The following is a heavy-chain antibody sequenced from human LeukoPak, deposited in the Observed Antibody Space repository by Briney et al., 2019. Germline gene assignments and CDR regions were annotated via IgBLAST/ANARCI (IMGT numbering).Heavy chain of an antibody. CDR3: ASSAENNWFDP. Sequence: PSETLSLTCAVYGGSFSGYYWSWIRQPPGKGLEWIGEINHSGSTNYNPSLKSRVTISLDTSKNQFSLKLSSVTAADTAVYYCASSAENNWFDPCGQGTLVTVSS. D-gene: IGHD1-14*01. J-gene: IGHJ5*02. CDR2: INHSGST. V-gene: IGHV4-34*01. CDR1: GGSFSGYY.